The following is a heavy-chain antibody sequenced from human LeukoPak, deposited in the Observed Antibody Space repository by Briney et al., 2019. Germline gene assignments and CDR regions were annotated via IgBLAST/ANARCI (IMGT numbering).Heavy chain of an antibody. CDR1: GFTFSSYS. J-gene: IGHJ4*02. CDR3: ARGVGATDY. V-gene: IGHV3-48*01. D-gene: IGHD1-26*01. Sequence: GGSLRLSCAASGFTFSSYSMNWVRQAPGKGLEWVSYISSSSSTMYYADSVKGRFTISRDNAKNSLYLQMNSLRAEDTAVYYCARGVGATDYWGQGTLVTVSS. CDR2: ISSSSSTM.